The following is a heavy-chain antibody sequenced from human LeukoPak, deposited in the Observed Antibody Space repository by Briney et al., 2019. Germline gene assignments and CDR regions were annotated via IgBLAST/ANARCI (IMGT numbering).Heavy chain of an antibody. CDR2: IYPGDSDT. V-gene: IGHV5-51*01. CDR1: GYSFTSYW. D-gene: IGHD2-8*01. CDR3: ARQGAYCTNGVCASHAFDI. J-gene: IGHJ3*02. Sequence: GESLKISCEGSGYSFTSYWIGWVRQMPGKGLEWMGIIYPGDSDTRYSPSFQGQVTIPADKSISTAYLHWSSLKASDTAMYYCARQGAYCTNGVCASHAFDIWGQGTMVTVSS.